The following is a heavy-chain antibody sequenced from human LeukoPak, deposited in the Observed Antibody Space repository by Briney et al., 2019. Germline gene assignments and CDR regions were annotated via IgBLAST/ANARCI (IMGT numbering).Heavy chain of an antibody. CDR1: RFSFSNYW. V-gene: IGHV3-74*01. J-gene: IGHJ4*02. CDR2: AKSDGSNP. CDR3: ARDIVSGSGSLDY. Sequence: GGSLRLSCAASRFSFSNYWVHWVRQAPGEGLVWVSRAKSDGSNPSYADSVKGRFTISRDNAKNMLYLQMNTLGAEDTAVEYCARDIVSGSGSLDYWGQGTLVTVSS. D-gene: IGHD3-10*01.